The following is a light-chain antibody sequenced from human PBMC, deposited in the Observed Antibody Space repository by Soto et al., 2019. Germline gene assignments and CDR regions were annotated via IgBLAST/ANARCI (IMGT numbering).Light chain of an antibody. CDR2: AAS. CDR1: QNINDW. V-gene: IGKV1-5*01. CDR3: QQYERYST. Sequence: DIQMTQSPSTLSAPVGDRVTITCRASQNINDWLAWYQQKPGKAPKLLIYAASTLQSGVPSRFSGSGSGTEFTLTISSLQPEDFATYYCQQYERYSTFGQGTKVDIK. J-gene: IGKJ1*01.